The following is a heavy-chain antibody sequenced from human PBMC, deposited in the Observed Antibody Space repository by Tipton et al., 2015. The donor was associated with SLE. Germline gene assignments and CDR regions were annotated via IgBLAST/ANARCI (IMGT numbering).Heavy chain of an antibody. V-gene: IGHV4-59*08. J-gene: IGHJ5*02. CDR1: GDSITNYY. D-gene: IGHD6-19*01. CDR2: IYYSGST. CDR3: ARLIAVSNTVDWFDP. Sequence: LRLSCTVSGDSITNYYWSWIRQPPGKGLKWIGYIYYSGSTNYNPSLKSRVTISVDTSKNQFSLKLNSVDAADTAVYYCARLIAVSNTVDWFDPWGQGTLVTVSS.